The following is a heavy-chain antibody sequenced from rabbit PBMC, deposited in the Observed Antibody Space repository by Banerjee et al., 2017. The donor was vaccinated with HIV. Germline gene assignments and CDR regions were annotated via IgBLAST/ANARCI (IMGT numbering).Heavy chain of an antibody. Sequence: QEQLEESGGDLVKPEGSLTLTCKASGFDLNNYYYMCWVRQAPGKGLELIACIYTDPGSTWYASWAKGRFTISKTSSTTVTLQMTSLTDADTATYFCGGYDGDDDAHYFKLWGPGTLVTVS. J-gene: IGHJ4*01. CDR2: IYTDPGST. V-gene: IGHV1S45*01. CDR1: GFDLNNYYY. CDR3: GGYDGDDDAHYFKL. D-gene: IGHD6-1*01.